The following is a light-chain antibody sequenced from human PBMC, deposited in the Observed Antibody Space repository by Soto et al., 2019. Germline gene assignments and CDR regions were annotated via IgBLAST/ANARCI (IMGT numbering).Light chain of an antibody. CDR2: RNN. Sequence: QSVLTQTPSASGTPGQRVTISCSGSSSNIGSNYVYWHQQLPGTAPKLLIYRNNQRPSGVPDRFSGSKSGTSASLAISGLRSEDEADYYCAAWDDSLSAVVFGGGTKLTVL. CDR1: SSNIGSNY. CDR3: AAWDDSLSAVV. V-gene: IGLV1-47*01. J-gene: IGLJ2*01.